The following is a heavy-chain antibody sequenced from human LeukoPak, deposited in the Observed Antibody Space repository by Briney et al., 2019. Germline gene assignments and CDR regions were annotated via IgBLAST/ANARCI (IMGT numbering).Heavy chain of an antibody. CDR1: GYTFTSYG. D-gene: IGHD3-3*01. V-gene: IGHV1-18*01. J-gene: IGHJ6*02. Sequence: ASVKVSCKASGYTFTSYGISWVRQAPGQGLEWMGWISAYNGNTKYSQKLQGRVTMTTDTSTSTAYMELRSLRSDDTAVYYCARDPKITIFGVVPYYYYGMDVWGQGTTVTVSS. CDR3: ARDPKITIFGVVPYYYYGMDV. CDR2: ISAYNGNT.